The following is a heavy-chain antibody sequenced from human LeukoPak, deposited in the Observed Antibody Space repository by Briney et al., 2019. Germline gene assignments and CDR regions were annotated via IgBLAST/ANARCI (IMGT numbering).Heavy chain of an antibody. J-gene: IGHJ4*02. D-gene: IGHD2-2*01. CDR3: ARHGKNCSSTSCPLDY. Sequence: SETLSLTCTVSGGSISSYYWSWIRQPPGKGLEWIGYIYYSGSTNYNPSLKSRVTISVDTSKNQFSLKLSSVTAADTAVYYCARHGKNCSSTSCPLDYWGQGTLVTVSS. CDR1: GGSISSYY. CDR2: IYYSGST. V-gene: IGHV4-59*01.